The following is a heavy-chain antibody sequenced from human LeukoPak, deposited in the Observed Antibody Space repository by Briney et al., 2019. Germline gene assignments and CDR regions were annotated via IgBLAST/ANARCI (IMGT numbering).Heavy chain of an antibody. V-gene: IGHV5-51*03. Sequence: KPGESLKISCKGSGCSFTSYWIGWVRQMPGKGLEWMGIIYPGDSDTRYSPSFQGQVTISADKSISTAYLQWSSLKASDTAMYYCARLRIAAAGTNWFDPWGQGTLVTVSS. CDR1: GCSFTSYW. J-gene: IGHJ5*02. D-gene: IGHD6-13*01. CDR3: ARLRIAAAGTNWFDP. CDR2: IYPGDSDT.